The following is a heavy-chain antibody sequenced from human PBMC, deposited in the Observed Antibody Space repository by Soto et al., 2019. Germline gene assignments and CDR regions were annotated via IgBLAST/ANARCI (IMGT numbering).Heavy chain of an antibody. CDR2: ISGSGGST. CDR3: AKDLGSSWLYYYGMDV. Sequence: GGSLRLSCAASGFTFSSYAMSWVRQAPGKGLEWVSAISGSGGSTYYADSVKGRFTISRDNSKNTLYLQMNSLRAEDTAVYYCAKDLGSSWLYYYGMDVWGQGTTVTVSS. D-gene: IGHD6-13*01. J-gene: IGHJ6*02. V-gene: IGHV3-23*01. CDR1: GFTFSSYA.